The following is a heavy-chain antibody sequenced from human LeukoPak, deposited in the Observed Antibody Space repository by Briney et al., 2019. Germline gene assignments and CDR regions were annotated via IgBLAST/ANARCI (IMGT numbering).Heavy chain of an antibody. J-gene: IGHJ4*02. Sequence: SETLSLTCTVSGGSISSYYWSWIRQPPGKGLEWIGYIYYSGSTHYNPSLKSRVTISVDTSKNQFSLKLSSVTAADTAVYYCASYGEGGYFDYWGQGTLVTVSS. D-gene: IGHD3-10*01. CDR1: GGSISSYY. V-gene: IGHV4-59*08. CDR3: ASYGEGGYFDY. CDR2: IYYSGST.